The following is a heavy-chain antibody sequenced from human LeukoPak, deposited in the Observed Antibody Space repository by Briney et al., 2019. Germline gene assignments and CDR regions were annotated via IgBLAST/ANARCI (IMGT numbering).Heavy chain of an antibody. CDR2: ISGSGGST. CDR1: GFTFSSYA. D-gene: IGHD6-13*01. Sequence: GGSLRLSCVASGFTFSSYAMSWLRQAPGKGREGVSAISGSGGSTYYADSVKGRFTISRDNSKNKLYLQMNSLRAEDTAVYYCAKVRQQQLLTPGDVDYWGQGTLVTVSS. CDR3: AKVRQQQLLTPGDVDY. V-gene: IGHV3-23*01. J-gene: IGHJ4*02.